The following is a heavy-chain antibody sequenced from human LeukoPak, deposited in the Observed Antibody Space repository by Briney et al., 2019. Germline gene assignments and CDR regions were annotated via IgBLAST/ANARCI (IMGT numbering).Heavy chain of an antibody. CDR2: IYTSGST. CDR1: GGSISSYY. D-gene: IGHD2-21*02. J-gene: IGHJ4*02. CDR3: AGTRETRLAYCGGDCYAFDY. Sequence: PSETLSLTCTVSGGSISSYYWSWIRQPAGKGLEWIGRIYTSGSTNYNPSLKSRVTISVDTSKNQFSLKLSSVTAADTAVYYCAGTRETRLAYCGGDCYAFDYWGQGTLVTVSS. V-gene: IGHV4-4*07.